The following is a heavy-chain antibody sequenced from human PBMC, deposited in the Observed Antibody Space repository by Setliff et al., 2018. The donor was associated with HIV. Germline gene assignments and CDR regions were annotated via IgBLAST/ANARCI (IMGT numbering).Heavy chain of an antibody. J-gene: IGHJ5*02. CDR3: ARMGNWFDP. CDR2: LYHSGNT. D-gene: IGHD3-16*01. CDR1: GYSISSGYY. V-gene: IGHV4-38-2*02. Sequence: KPSETLSLTCTVSGYSISSGYYWGWIRQTPGKGLEWIGSLYHSGNTYYNPSLKSRVTISVDTSKNQFSLKLSSVTAADTAVYYCARMGNWFDPWGQGTLVTVS.